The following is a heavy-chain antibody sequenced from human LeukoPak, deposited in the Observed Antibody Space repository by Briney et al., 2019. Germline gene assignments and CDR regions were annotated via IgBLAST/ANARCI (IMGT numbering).Heavy chain of an antibody. CDR2: VSPYNGNT. V-gene: IGHV1-18*01. J-gene: IGHJ6*04. CDR1: GYNFTSTYT. D-gene: IGHD3-3*02. CDR3: ARQHHFWSGQDYYYSIDL. Sequence: ASVKVSCTASGYNFTSTYTFTWVRQAPGQGLEWMGWVSPYNGNTNYAQKFQGRVTLSTESSTSTAYMELRSLRSDDTATFYCARQHHFWSGQDYYYSIDLWGKGTTVTVSS.